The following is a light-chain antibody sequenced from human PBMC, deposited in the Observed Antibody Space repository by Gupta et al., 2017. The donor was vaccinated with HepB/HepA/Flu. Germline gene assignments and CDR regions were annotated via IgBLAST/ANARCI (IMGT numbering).Light chain of an antibody. Sequence: DIQVTQSPSSLSASVGDRVTITCRASQSVTTYLNWYHQKPGEAPSLLIFGVTSLPRGVPSRFSGSGSGTDFTLTISDLQPEDFATYYCQQSASTRWTFGQGTKLEI. CDR3: QQSASTRWT. J-gene: IGKJ1*01. CDR2: GVT. CDR1: QSVTTY. V-gene: IGKV1-39*01.